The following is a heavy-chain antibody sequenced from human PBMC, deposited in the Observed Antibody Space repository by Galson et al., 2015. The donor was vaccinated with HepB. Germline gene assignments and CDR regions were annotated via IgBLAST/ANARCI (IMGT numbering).Heavy chain of an antibody. D-gene: IGHD5-18*01. CDR2: ISGGSEST. CDR1: GFTFSTYA. CDR3: TKGAGYSYRFYLDY. J-gene: IGHJ4*02. V-gene: IGHV3-23*01. Sequence: LRLSCAASGFTFSTYAMNWVRQAPGKGLEWVSSISGGSESTYYADSLKGRLTISRDNSRNTVYLQVSNLRAEDTALYYCTKGAGYSYRFYLDYWGQGTLVTVSA.